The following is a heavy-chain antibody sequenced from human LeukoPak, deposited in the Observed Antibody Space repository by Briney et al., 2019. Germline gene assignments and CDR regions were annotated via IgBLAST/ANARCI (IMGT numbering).Heavy chain of an antibody. V-gene: IGHV1-8*01. D-gene: IGHD3-3*01. J-gene: IGHJ3*02. CDR3: ARVRGLLRFLEWLPGPPDAFDI. CDR2: MNSKSGNT. CDR1: GYTFTSYD. Sequence: ASVQVSCKASGYTFTSYDIHWVRQATGQGLEWMGWMNSKSGNTGYAQKFQGRGTMTRNTSISPAYMELRSLRSENAPLYYCARVRGLLRFLEWLPGPPDAFDIWRQGTMVSVSS.